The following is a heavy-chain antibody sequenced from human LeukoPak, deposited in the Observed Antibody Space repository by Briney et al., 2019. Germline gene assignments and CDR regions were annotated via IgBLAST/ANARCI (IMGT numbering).Heavy chain of an antibody. CDR1: GGSFSGYY. Sequence: SETLSLTCAVYGGSFSGYYWSWIRQPPGKGLEWIVEINHSGSTNYNPSLKSRVTISVDTSKNQFSLKLSSVTAADTAVYYCARARVRTMVRGVTGLDPWGQGTLVTVSS. CDR3: ARARVRTMVRGVTGLDP. J-gene: IGHJ5*02. D-gene: IGHD3-10*01. V-gene: IGHV4-34*01. CDR2: INHSGST.